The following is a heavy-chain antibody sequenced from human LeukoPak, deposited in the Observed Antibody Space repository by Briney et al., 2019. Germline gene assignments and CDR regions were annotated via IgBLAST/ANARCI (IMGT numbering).Heavy chain of an antibody. Sequence: AGGSLRLSCPASGINFNTYAMSWVRQAPGKGLEWVSGITAGGRKTYYADSVKGRFIISRDNSKNTLFLQMNSLRVDDTAVYYCASSQYLDVLVSSHFYHGLVVTGNRNTVTVSS. V-gene: IGHV3-23*01. CDR2: ITAGGRKT. CDR1: GINFNTYA. D-gene: IGHD2/OR15-2a*01. CDR3: ASSQYLDVLVSSHFYHGLVV. J-gene: IGHJ6*01.